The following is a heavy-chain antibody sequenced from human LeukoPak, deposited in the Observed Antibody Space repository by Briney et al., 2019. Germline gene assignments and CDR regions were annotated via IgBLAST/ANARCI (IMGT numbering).Heavy chain of an antibody. CDR1: GYSFNSYL. D-gene: IGHD3-16*01. J-gene: IGHJ5*02. Sequence: GESLKISCKGAGYSFNSYLIGWVRQMPGKGLEWMGIIYPGDSDTRYSPSFQGQVTISADKSISTAYLQWSSLKASDTAMYYCARHSAYQAWGKVDPWGQGTLVTVSS. CDR3: ARHSAYQAWGKVDP. CDR2: IYPGDSDT. V-gene: IGHV5-51*01.